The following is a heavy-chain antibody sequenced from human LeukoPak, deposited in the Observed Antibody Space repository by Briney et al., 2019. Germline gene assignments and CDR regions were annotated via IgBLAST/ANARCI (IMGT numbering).Heavy chain of an antibody. V-gene: IGHV3-23*01. CDR2: ISGGGSFT. CDR1: GFTFSSYA. Sequence: PWGSLRLSCAASGFTFSSYAMSWVRQAPVKGLEWVSTISGGGSFTYYADSVKGRFTISRDNSMKTLYLQMNSLRAEDTAVYYCAKLLDSGSYYKYDYWGQGILVTVSS. D-gene: IGHD3-10*01. CDR3: AKLLDSGSYYKYDY. J-gene: IGHJ4*02.